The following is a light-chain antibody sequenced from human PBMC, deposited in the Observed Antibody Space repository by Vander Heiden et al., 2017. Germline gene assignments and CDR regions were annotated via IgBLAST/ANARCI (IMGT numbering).Light chain of an antibody. V-gene: IGLV1-40*01. Sequence: QTVLTQPPSVSGAPGQSVTISCTGSRSSIGADHDVHWYQHLPETAPKLLIYGNTHRPSGVPDRFSGTKSGTSASLAITGLQTEDEADYYCQSYDSSLGGYVFGTGTKVTVL. J-gene: IGLJ1*01. CDR1: RSSIGADHD. CDR2: GNT. CDR3: QSYDSSLGGYV.